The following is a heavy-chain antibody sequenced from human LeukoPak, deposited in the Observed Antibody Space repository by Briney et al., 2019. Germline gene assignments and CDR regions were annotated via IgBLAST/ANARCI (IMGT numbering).Heavy chain of an antibody. Sequence: PSETLSLTCTVSGGSISSSSYYWGWIRQPPGKGLEWIGSIYYSGSTYYNPSLKSRVTISVDTSKNQFSLKLSSVTAADTAVYYCARHGSLAYCGGDCSTVSDYWGQGTLVTVSS. CDR2: IYYSGST. V-gene: IGHV4-39*01. CDR3: ARHGSLAYCGGDCSTVSDY. J-gene: IGHJ4*02. D-gene: IGHD2-21*02. CDR1: GGSISSSSYY.